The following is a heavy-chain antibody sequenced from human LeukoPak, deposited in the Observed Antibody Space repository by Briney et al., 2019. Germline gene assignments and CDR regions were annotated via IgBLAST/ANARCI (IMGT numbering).Heavy chain of an antibody. D-gene: IGHD6-6*01. CDR3: ARGGSTSSSSHFHH. CDR1: GXTFSTYS. Sequence: PGGSLRLSCAASGXTFSTYSMNWVRQAPGKGLEWVSSISGSSSFIYYADSVKGRFTISRDNAKNSLYLQMNSLRAEDTAVYYCARGGSTSSSSHFHHWGQGTLVTVSS. CDR2: ISGSSSFI. V-gene: IGHV3-21*01. J-gene: IGHJ1*01.